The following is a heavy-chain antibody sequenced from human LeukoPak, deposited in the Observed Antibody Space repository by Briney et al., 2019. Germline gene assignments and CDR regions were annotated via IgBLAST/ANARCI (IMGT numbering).Heavy chain of an antibody. CDR3: ARHNSVGITYYYDSNSGY. V-gene: IGHV3-30*02. J-gene: IGHJ4*02. D-gene: IGHD3-22*01. CDR2: IRYDGSNK. CDR1: GFTFSSYG. Sequence: GGSLRLSCAASGFTFSSYGMHWVRQAPGKGLEWVAFIRYDGSNKYYADSVKGRFTISRDNSKNTLYLQMNSLRAEDTAVYYCARHNSVGITYYYDSNSGYWGQGTLVTVSS.